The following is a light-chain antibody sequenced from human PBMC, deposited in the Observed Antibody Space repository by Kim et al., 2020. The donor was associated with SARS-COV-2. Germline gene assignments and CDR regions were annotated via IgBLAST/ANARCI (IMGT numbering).Light chain of an antibody. CDR3: QQYGTSPPIT. CDR1: QSISNNF. Sequence: EIVLTQSPGTLSLSPGERATLSCWASQSISNNFLAWYQQKTGQPPRLLIYAASNRATDIPDRFSGGGSGTHFTLTISRLEPEDCAVYYCQQYGTSPPITFGGGTKVDIK. CDR2: AAS. V-gene: IGKV3-20*01. J-gene: IGKJ4*01.